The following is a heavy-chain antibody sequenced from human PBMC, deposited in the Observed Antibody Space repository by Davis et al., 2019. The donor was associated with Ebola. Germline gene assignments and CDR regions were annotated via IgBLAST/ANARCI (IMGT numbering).Heavy chain of an antibody. CDR2: INPSGGST. CDR1: GYTFTSYY. J-gene: IGHJ6*02. CDR3: ARDPVSPIYDYIARYYGMDV. V-gene: IGHV1-46*01. D-gene: IGHD3-16*01. Sequence: AASVKVSCKASGYTFTSYYMHWVRQAPGQGLEWMGIINPSGGSTSYAQKFQGRVTMTRDTSTSTVYMELSSLRSEDTAVYYCARDPVSPIYDYIARYYGMDVWGQGTTVTVSS.